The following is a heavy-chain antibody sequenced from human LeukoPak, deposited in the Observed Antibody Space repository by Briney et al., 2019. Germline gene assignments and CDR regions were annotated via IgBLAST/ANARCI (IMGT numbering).Heavy chain of an antibody. V-gene: IGHV3-66*01. CDR1: GFTVSSSY. CDR3: ARDLGQPHIS. J-gene: IGHJ5*02. D-gene: IGHD2-2*01. Sequence: PGGSLRLSCAASGFTVSSSYMSWVRQAPGEGLEWVSVIYSGGTTYYAESVKGRFTISRDNSKNTLYLQMNSLRAEDTGVYYCARDLGQPHISWGQGTLVTVSS. CDR2: IYSGGTT.